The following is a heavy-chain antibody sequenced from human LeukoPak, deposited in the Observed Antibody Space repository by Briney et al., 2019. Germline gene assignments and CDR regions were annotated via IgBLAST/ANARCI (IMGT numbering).Heavy chain of an antibody. V-gene: IGHV3-30*02. J-gene: IGHJ6*03. CDR1: GFTFSSYG. CDR2: IRYDGSNK. CDR3: AKDSSSWYTYYYHMDV. D-gene: IGHD6-13*01. Sequence: GGSLRLSCAASGFTFSSYGMHWVRQAPGKGLEWVAFIRYDGSNKYYADSVKGRFTISRDNSKNTLYLQMNSLRAEDTAVYYCAKDSSSWYTYYYHMDVWGKGTTVTVSS.